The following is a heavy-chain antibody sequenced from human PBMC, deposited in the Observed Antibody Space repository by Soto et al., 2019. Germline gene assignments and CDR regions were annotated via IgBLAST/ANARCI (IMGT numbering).Heavy chain of an antibody. CDR3: ARGGDSSAWYYFDY. CDR2: TYYRSKWYN. V-gene: IGHV6-1*01. D-gene: IGHD6-13*01. Sequence: SQTLSLTCAISGDSVSSNRAAWNWIRQSPSRGLEWLGATYYRSKWYNDYALSVKSRITFNPDTSKNQLSLQLKSVTPEDTAMYYCARGGDSSAWYYFDYWGQGALVTVSS. J-gene: IGHJ4*02. CDR1: GDSVSSNRAA.